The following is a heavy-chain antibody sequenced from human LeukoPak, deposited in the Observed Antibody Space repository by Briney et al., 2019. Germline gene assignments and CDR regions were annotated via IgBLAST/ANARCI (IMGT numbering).Heavy chain of an antibody. J-gene: IGHJ4*02. Sequence: GGSLRLSCAASGFTVSNNYISWVRQAPEKGLEWVSVIHSDGSIYYADSVEDRFSISRDNSRNTLSLQMNSLRAEDTAVYYCARQLFISTSFYYIFDFWGQGTLVTVSS. CDR3: ARQLFISTSFYYIFDF. CDR2: IHSDGSI. CDR1: GFTVSNNY. V-gene: IGHV3-66*04. D-gene: IGHD2/OR15-2a*01.